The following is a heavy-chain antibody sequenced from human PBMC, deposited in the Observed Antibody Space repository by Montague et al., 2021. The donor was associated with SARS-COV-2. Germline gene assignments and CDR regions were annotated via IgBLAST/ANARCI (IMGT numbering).Heavy chain of an antibody. J-gene: IGHJ5*02. V-gene: IGHV4-4*02. CDR1: GVSIRTYNW. Sequence: SETLSLTCTVSGVSIRTYNWWSWVPQPPGKGLEWIGEIYHSGSTYYNPSLESRVTISVDKSKNQFSLKLSFVTAADTAMYYCARAHCSGDACYSLGWFDPWGQGTLVTVSS. CDR2: IYHSGST. D-gene: IGHD2-21*02. CDR3: ARAHCSGDACYSLGWFDP.